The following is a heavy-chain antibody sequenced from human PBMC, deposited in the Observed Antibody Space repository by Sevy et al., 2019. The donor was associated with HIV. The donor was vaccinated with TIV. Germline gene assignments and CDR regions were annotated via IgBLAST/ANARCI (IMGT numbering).Heavy chain of an antibody. D-gene: IGHD1-26*01. CDR1: GFTFSSYS. CDR2: ISSSSNYI. Sequence: GGSLRLSCAASGFTFSSYSMNWVRQAPGKGLEWVSSISSSSNYIYYEDSVKGRFTISRDNAKNSLYLQMNSLRAEDTAVYYCARDLVRAKYYFDYWGQGTLVTVSS. V-gene: IGHV3-21*01. J-gene: IGHJ4*02. CDR3: ARDLVRAKYYFDY.